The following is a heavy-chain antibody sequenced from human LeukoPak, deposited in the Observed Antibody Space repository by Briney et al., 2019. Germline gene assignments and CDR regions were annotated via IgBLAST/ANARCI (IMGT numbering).Heavy chain of an antibody. CDR3: ASRGYSNYSY. J-gene: IGHJ4*02. Sequence: PSETLSLTCAVYGGSFSGYYWSWIRQPPGKGLEWIGEINHSGSTNYNPSLKSRVTISVDTSKNQFSLKLSSVTAADTAVYYCASRGYSNYSYWGQGTLVTVSS. CDR2: INHSGST. V-gene: IGHV4-34*01. CDR1: GGSFSGYY. D-gene: IGHD4-11*01.